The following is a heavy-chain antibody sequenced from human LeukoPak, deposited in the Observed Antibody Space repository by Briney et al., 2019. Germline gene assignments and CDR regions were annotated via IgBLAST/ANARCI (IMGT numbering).Heavy chain of an antibody. CDR1: GFTFSDYY. CDR2: ISSSGSTI. J-gene: IGHJ6*03. Sequence: GSLRLSCAASGFTFSDYYMSWIRQAPGKGLEWVSYISSSGSTIYYADSVKGRFTISRDNAKNSLYLQMNSLRAEDTAVYYCARVGSSWYGYYYYMDVWGKGTTVTVSS. D-gene: IGHD6-13*01. V-gene: IGHV3-11*04. CDR3: ARVGSSWYGYYYYMDV.